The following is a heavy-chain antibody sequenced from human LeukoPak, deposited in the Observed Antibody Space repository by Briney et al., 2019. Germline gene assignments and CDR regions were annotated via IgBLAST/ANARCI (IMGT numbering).Heavy chain of an antibody. CDR2: INHSGST. Sequence: PSETLSLTCAVYGGSFSGYYWSWIRQPPGKGLEWIGEINHSGSTNYNPSLKSRVTISVDTSKNQFSLKLSSVTAADTAVYYCAGVPSSSWGTFDYWGQGTLVTVSS. CDR3: AGVPSSSWGTFDY. J-gene: IGHJ4*02. CDR1: GGSFSGYY. D-gene: IGHD6-13*01. V-gene: IGHV4-34*01.